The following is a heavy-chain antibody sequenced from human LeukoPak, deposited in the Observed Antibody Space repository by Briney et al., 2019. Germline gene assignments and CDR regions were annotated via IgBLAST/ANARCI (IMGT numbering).Heavy chain of an antibody. J-gene: IGHJ6*03. V-gene: IGHV4-34*01. CDR3: ARKKRVAAAGTSSQYYYYYYMDV. CDR2: INHSGST. Sequence: TSETLSLTCAVYGGSFSGYYWSWIRQPPGKGLEWIGEINHSGSTNYNPSLKSRVTISVDTSKNQFSLKLSSVTAADTAVYYCARKKRVAAAGTSSQYYYYYYMDVWGKGTTVTVSS. D-gene: IGHD6-13*01. CDR1: GGSFSGYY.